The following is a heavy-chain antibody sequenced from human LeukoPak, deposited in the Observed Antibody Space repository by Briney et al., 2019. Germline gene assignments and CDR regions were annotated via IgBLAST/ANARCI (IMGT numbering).Heavy chain of an antibody. J-gene: IGHJ4*02. V-gene: IGHV4-39*01. D-gene: IGHD3-3*01. CDR3: ARRGYYDFWSGSYFDY. Sequence: SETLSLTCTVSGGSISSYYWGWIRQPPGKGLEWIGSIYYSGSTYYNPSLKSRVTISVDTSKNQFSLKLSSVTAADTAVYYCARRGYYDFWSGSYFDYWGQGTLVTVSS. CDR1: GGSISSYY. CDR2: IYYSGST.